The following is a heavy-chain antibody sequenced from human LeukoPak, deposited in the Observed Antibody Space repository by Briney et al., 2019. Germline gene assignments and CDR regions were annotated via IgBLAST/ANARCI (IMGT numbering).Heavy chain of an antibody. D-gene: IGHD1-1*01. Sequence: GGSLRLSCAASGFTFKNYGMNWVRQAPGKGLGWVSSISSGTSYIDYADSLQGRFTISRDNGKNSLYLQMNSLRAEDTAVYYCARSKGGAQREYGMDVWGQVTTVTVSS. CDR3: ARSKGGAQREYGMDV. J-gene: IGHJ6*02. CDR1: GFTFKNYG. V-gene: IGHV3-21*06. CDR2: ISSGTSYI.